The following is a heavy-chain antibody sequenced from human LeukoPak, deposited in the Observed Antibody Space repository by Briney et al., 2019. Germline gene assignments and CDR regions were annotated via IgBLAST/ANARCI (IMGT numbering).Heavy chain of an antibody. D-gene: IGHD3-9*01. Sequence: GGSPRLSCAASGFTFSSYWMHWVRQTPGKGLVCVSRINSAGSSTDYADSVKGRFTISRDNAKNTLYLQMNSLRAEDMAVYYCVRGSNDWIGMDVWGQGTTVTVSS. CDR2: INSAGSST. CDR3: VRGSNDWIGMDV. J-gene: IGHJ6*02. V-gene: IGHV3-74*01. CDR1: GFTFSSYW.